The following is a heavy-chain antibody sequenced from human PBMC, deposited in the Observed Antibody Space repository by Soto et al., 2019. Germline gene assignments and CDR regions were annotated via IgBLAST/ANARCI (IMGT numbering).Heavy chain of an antibody. Sequence: GSGPTLVNPTQTLTLTCTFSGFSLSTSGMRVSWIRQPPGKALEWLARIDWDDDKFYSTSLKTRLTISKDTSKNQVVLTMTNMDPVDTATYYCARSLITMVRGVIGTSYYYGMDVWGQGTTVTVSS. CDR1: GFSLSTSGMR. V-gene: IGHV2-70*04. J-gene: IGHJ6*02. CDR2: IDWDDDK. D-gene: IGHD3-10*01. CDR3: ARSLITMVRGVIGTSYYYGMDV.